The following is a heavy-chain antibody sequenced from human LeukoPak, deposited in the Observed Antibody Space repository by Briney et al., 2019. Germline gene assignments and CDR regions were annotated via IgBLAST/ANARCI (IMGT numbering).Heavy chain of an antibody. CDR2: ISGSGGST. Sequence: GGSLRLSCAASGFTFSSYSMNWVRQAPGKGLEWVSAISGSGGSTYYADSVKGRFTISRDNSKNTLYLQMNSLRAEDTAVYYCAAAMIVSGSMDVWGQGTTVTVSS. D-gene: IGHD3-22*01. CDR1: GFTFSSYS. V-gene: IGHV3-23*01. J-gene: IGHJ6*02. CDR3: AAAMIVSGSMDV.